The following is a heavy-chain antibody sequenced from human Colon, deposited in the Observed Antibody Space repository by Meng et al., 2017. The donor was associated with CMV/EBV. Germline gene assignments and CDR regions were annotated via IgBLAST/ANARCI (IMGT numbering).Heavy chain of an antibody. J-gene: IGHJ6*02. CDR3: ARDQGGNSVNYYHGMDV. D-gene: IGHD4-23*01. V-gene: IGHV3-48*03. CDR2: ISGTATTL. Sequence: GGSLRLSCVTSGFTFRSYEMNWVRQVPGRGLECISFISGTATTLYYADSVKGRFTISRDNARNSLYLQMNNLRAEDTGIYYCARDQGGNSVNYYHGMDVWGQGTTVTVSS. CDR1: GFTFRSYE.